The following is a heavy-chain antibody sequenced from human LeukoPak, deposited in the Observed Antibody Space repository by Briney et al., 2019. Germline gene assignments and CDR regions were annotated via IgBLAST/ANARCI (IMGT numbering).Heavy chain of an antibody. D-gene: IGHD2-21*02. J-gene: IGHJ4*02. Sequence: GGSLRLSCAASGFTFSNAWMSWVRQAPGKGLEWVGRIKSKTDDGTTDYAAPVKGRFTISRDDSKNTLYLQMNSLKTEDTAVYYCTTDRYCGGDCYEVSSWGQGTLVTVSS. CDR3: TTDRYCGGDCYEVSS. CDR2: IKSKTDDGTT. CDR1: GFTFSNAW. V-gene: IGHV3-15*01.